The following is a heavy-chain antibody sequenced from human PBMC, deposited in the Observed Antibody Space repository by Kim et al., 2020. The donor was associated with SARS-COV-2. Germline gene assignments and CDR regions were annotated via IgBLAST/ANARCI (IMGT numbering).Heavy chain of an antibody. J-gene: IGHJ3*02. CDR3: ATSMIVVGDDAFDI. Sequence: PSFQGHVTISADKSISTAYLQWSSLKASDTAMYYCATSMIVVGDDAFDIWGKGTMVTVSS. D-gene: IGHD3-22*01. V-gene: IGHV5-10-1*01.